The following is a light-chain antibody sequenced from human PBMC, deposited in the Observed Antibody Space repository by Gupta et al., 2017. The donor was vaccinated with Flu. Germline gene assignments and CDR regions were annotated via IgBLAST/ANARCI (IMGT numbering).Light chain of an antibody. CDR2: DSS. J-gene: IGKJ2*01. Sequence: PSSLSASVGDRATITCRASQRIRTCLNWYQQRTGKAPKLLIYDSSTMESGVPPRFSGSGSGTEFTLTITRRQLEDFATYYCQQRDTTPQTFGQGTKLEIK. CDR3: QQRDTTPQT. CDR1: QRIRTC. V-gene: IGKV1-39*01.